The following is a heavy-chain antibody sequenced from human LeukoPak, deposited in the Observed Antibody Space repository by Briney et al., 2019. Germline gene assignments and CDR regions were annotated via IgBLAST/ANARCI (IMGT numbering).Heavy chain of an antibody. Sequence: PSETLSLTCTVSGGSISSSSSYWGWIRQPPGKRLEWIGSIFYSGSTYYNPSLKSRVTISVDTSKNHFSLKLNSVTAADTAVYYCARQKQWLVRGEYYYYMDVWGKGTTVTISS. J-gene: IGHJ6*03. D-gene: IGHD6-19*01. CDR3: ARQKQWLVRGEYYYYMDV. V-gene: IGHV4-39*01. CDR1: GGSISSSSSY. CDR2: IFYSGST.